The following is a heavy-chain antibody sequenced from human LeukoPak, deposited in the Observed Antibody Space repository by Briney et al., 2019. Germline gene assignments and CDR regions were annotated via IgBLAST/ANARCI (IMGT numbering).Heavy chain of an antibody. CDR2: ISGSGGST. V-gene: IGHV3-23*01. CDR1: GFTFSSHA. D-gene: IGHD2-15*01. CDR3: ARAGGGWYIWDY. J-gene: IGHJ4*02. Sequence: GGSLRLSCAASGFTFSSHAMSWVRQAPGKGLEWVSGISGSGGSTYYAESVKGRFTISRDNSKNTLYLQMNSLRAEDTAVYYCARAGGGWYIWDYWGQGTLVTVSS.